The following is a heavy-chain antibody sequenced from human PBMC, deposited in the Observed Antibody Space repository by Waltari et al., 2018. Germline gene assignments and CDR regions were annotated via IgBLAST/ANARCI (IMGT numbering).Heavy chain of an antibody. CDR2: FGTDASDT. CDR1: GFTFSSFW. V-gene: IGHV3-74*03. D-gene: IGHD1-1*01. Sequence: EEQLVESGGGLVQPGDSLRLSCAASGFTFSSFWMNWVRQAPGKGPLWVSRFGTDASDTTYADSVKGRFTSARDNARNTLYLQMNRLRAEDTAVYFCARVSRRTYRSPVPGRHYYYGMDVWGQGTTVTVSS. CDR3: ARVSRRTYRSPVPGRHYYYGMDV. J-gene: IGHJ6*02.